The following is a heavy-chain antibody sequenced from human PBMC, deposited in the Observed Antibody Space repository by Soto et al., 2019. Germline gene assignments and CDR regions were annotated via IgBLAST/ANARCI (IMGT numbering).Heavy chain of an antibody. CDR2: IVPLFRTT. D-gene: IGHD6-13*01. J-gene: IGHJ6*02. CDR1: GGTFSSYA. Sequence: QVQLVQSGAEAKKPGSSVKVSCKTSGGTFSSYAISWVRQAPGQGLEWMGGIVPLFRTTNYAQKFQGGVTITAETSTYTVYRELSGLRSGDTAVYYCARGGYSSTWSNLLDRSGLDVWGQGTTVTVSS. CDR3: ARGGYSSTWSNLLDRSGLDV. V-gene: IGHV1-69*06.